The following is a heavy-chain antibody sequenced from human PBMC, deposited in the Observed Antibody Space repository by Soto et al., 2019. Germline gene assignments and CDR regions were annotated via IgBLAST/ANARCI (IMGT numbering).Heavy chain of an antibody. J-gene: IGHJ4*02. D-gene: IGHD2-21*02. CDR1: GGTISSYY. CDR3: ARHLPYCGGDCYSLDY. CDR2: IYYSAST. V-gene: IGHV4-59*08. Sequence: SETLSLTSPVSGGTISSYYWSWIRQPPGKGLEWIGYIYYSASTNYSPSLKSRVTISVDTSKNQFSLNLSSVTAADTAVYYCARHLPYCGGDCYSLDYWGQGTLVTVSS.